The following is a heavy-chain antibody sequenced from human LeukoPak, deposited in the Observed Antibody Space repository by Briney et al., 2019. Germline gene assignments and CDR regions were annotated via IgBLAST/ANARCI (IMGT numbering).Heavy chain of an antibody. CDR1: GGSISSYY. CDR2: IYYSGST. D-gene: IGHD5-24*01. CDR3: ARGADLEMATITDYYYMDV. J-gene: IGHJ6*03. Sequence: SETLSLTCAVSGGSISSYYWSWLRQPPGKGLEWIGYIYYSGSTNYNPSLKSRVTISVDTSKNQFSLKLSSVTAADTAVYYCARGADLEMATITDYYYMDVWGKGTTVTVSS. V-gene: IGHV4-59*01.